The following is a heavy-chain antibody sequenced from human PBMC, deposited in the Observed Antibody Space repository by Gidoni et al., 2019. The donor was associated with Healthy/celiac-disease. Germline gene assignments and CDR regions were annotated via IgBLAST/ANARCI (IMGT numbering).Heavy chain of an antibody. Sequence: EVQLLASGGGLVQPGGSLSLSRAASGFTFTSYSMSWGRQSPGKGLEWGSASSGSGGSRYYEDSVKGRCTISRDNAKNTLYLQMNSLRAEDTAVYYCAKVRDIVVVVAALDYWGQGTLVTVSS. CDR3: AKVRDIVVVVAALDY. CDR1: GFTFTSYS. CDR2: SSGSGGSR. J-gene: IGHJ4*02. D-gene: IGHD2-15*01. V-gene: IGHV3-23*01.